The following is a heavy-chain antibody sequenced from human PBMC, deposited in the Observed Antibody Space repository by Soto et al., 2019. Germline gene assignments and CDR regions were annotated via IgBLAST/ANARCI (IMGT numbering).Heavy chain of an antibody. Sequence: SETLSLTCTVSGGSISRGNYYWSWIRQAPGKGLEWIGFISYSGTTHYSASLRSRVSISVDTSKNQFSLDLSSVTAADTAVYYCATMGTPVTGLYYFDYWGQGTLVTVS. CDR1: GGSISRGNYY. CDR3: ATMGTPVTGLYYFDY. V-gene: IGHV4-30-4*01. J-gene: IGHJ4*02. CDR2: ISYSGTT. D-gene: IGHD4-17*01.